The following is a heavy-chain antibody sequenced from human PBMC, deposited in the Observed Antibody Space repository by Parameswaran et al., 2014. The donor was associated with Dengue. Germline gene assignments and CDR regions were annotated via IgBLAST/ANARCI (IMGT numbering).Heavy chain of an antibody. J-gene: IGHJ4*02. Sequence: VRQAPGKGLEWIGRIYTSGSTNYNPSLKSRVTFSIDTSKNQFSLKLSSVTAADTAVYYCARGPQGRTLPFHWGQGTLVTVSS. CDR3: ARGPQGRTLPFH. V-gene: IGHV4-4*08. CDR2: IYTSGST.